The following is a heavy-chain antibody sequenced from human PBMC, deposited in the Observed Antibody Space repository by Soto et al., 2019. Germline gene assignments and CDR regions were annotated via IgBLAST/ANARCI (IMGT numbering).Heavy chain of an antibody. CDR3: ARGRRYYDFWSGRPFDY. V-gene: IGHV4-59*12. J-gene: IGHJ4*02. CDR2: VYYTGS. Sequence: SETLSLTCTVSGGSISSYYWSWIRQPPGKGLEWIGHVYYTGSKYNPSLKSRVTISVDTSKNQFSLKLSSVTAADTAVYYCARGRRYYDFWSGRPFDYWGQGTLVTVSS. D-gene: IGHD3-3*01. CDR1: GGSISSYY.